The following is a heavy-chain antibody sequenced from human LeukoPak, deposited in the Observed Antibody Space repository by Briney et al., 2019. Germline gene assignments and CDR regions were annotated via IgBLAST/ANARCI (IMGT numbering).Heavy chain of an antibody. CDR1: GGSFSGYY. Sequence: SETLSLTCAVYGGSFSGYYWSWIRQPPGKGLEWIGEINHSGSTNYNPSLKSRVTISVDTSKKQFSLKLRAVTAADTAVYYCARGGGQKVADYDFWSGYPPTRGIWFDPWGQGTLVTVSS. J-gene: IGHJ5*02. V-gene: IGHV4-34*01. CDR3: ARGGGQKVADYDFWSGYPPTRGIWFDP. D-gene: IGHD3-3*01. CDR2: INHSGST.